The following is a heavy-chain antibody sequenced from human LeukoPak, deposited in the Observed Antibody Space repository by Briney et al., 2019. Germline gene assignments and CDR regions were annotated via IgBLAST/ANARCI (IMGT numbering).Heavy chain of an antibody. Sequence: GGSLRLSCAASGFSFSAYWMHWVRQAPGKGLVWVSRINSDGFSITYADSVKGRFTISRDNAKNTLYLHMNSLRAEDTAVYYCARFYGGSALDNWGQGTMVTVSS. CDR2: INSDGFSI. CDR3: ARFYGGSALDN. J-gene: IGHJ3*02. CDR1: GFSFSAYW. V-gene: IGHV3-74*01. D-gene: IGHD3-16*01.